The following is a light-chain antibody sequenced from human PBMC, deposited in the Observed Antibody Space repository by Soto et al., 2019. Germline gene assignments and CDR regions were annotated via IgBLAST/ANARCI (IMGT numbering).Light chain of an antibody. J-gene: IGLJ1*01. CDR3: GTWDSSLCADV. Sequence: QSVLTQPPSVSAAPGQKVTISCSGSSSEIGNNYVSWYQHLPGTAPKLLIYENNKRPSGIPDRFSGSKSGTSATLGITGLQTWVESDYYCGTWDSSLCADVFVTVTNVTVL. CDR2: ENN. V-gene: IGLV1-51*02. CDR1: SSEIGNNY.